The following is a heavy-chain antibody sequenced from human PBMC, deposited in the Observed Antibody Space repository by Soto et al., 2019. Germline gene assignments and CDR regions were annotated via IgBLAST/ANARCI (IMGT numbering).Heavy chain of an antibody. CDR2: IYYSGSS. J-gene: IGHJ4*02. V-gene: IGHV4-59*08. Sequence: ETLSLTCTASGGSISGYCCSWIRQPRGKGLEGIAYIYYSGSSNSNPSLKSPVTISVDTSKNQFSLKLSSVTAADTAVYYCARHSNEYRKSLDYWGQGTLVTVSS. D-gene: IGHD1-1*01. CDR3: ARHSNEYRKSLDY. CDR1: GGSISGYC.